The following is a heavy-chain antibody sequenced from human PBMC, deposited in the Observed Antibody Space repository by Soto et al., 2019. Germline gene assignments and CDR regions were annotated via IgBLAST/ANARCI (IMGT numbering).Heavy chain of an antibody. Sequence: SETLSLTCTVSGGSISNYYWSWIRQPPGKGLEWIGYIYYSGSTNYNPSLKSRVTISVDTSKNQFSLKLSSVTAADTAVYYCARRAGDYRGDGAFDIWGQGTMVTVSS. V-gene: IGHV4-59*08. CDR1: GGSISNYY. J-gene: IGHJ3*02. CDR3: ARRAGDYRGDGAFDI. D-gene: IGHD4-17*01. CDR2: IYYSGST.